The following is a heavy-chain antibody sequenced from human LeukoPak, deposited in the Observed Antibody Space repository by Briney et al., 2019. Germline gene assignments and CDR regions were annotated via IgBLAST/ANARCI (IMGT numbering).Heavy chain of an antibody. Sequence: SETLSLTCTVSGGSISSYYWSWIRQPPGKGLEWIGYIYYSGSTNYNPSLKSRVTISVDTSKNQFSLELSSVTAADTAVYYCARRELGSDAFDIWGQGTMVTVSS. CDR1: GGSISSYY. CDR2: IYYSGST. CDR3: ARRELGSDAFDI. V-gene: IGHV4-59*01. J-gene: IGHJ3*02. D-gene: IGHD1-26*01.